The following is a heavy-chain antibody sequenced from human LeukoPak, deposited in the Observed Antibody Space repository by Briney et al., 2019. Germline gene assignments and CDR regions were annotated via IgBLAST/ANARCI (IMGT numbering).Heavy chain of an antibody. CDR2: IYYSGST. D-gene: IGHD5-18*01. J-gene: IGHJ4*02. V-gene: IGHV4-39*01. Sequence: SETLSLTCTVSGGSISSSSYYWGWIRQPPGKGPEWIGNIYYSGSTYYNPSLKSRVTISVDTSKNQFSLKLSSVIAADTAVYYCARRVDTASFDYWGQGTLVTVSS. CDR1: GGSISSSSYY. CDR3: ARRVDTASFDY.